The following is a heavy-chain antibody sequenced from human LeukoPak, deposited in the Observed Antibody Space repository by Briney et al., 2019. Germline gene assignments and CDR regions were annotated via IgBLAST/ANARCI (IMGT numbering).Heavy chain of an antibody. CDR2: IYYSGST. CDR1: GGSISSYY. D-gene: IGHD4-17*01. V-gene: IGHV4-59*01. Sequence: PSETLSLTCTVSGGSISSYYWSWIRQPPGKGLEWIGYIYYSGSTNYNPSLKSRVTISVDTSKNQFSLKLSSVAAADTAVYYCARDGGDYVRNWFDPWGQGTLVTVSS. CDR3: ARDGGDYVRNWFDP. J-gene: IGHJ5*02.